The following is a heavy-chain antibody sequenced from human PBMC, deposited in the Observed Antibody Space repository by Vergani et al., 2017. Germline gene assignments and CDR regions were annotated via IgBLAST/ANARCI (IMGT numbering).Heavy chain of an antibody. Sequence: EVQLVESGGGLVQPGGSLRLSCAASGFTFSSYSMNWVRQAPGKGLEWVSYISSSSSYIYYADSVKGRFTISRDNSKNTLYLQMNSLRAEDTAVYYCARKLGYCSGGSCYPVLDYWGQGTLVTVSS. J-gene: IGHJ4*02. CDR2: ISSSSSYI. CDR1: GFTFSSYS. CDR3: ARKLGYCSGGSCYPVLDY. V-gene: IGHV3-48*01. D-gene: IGHD2-15*01.